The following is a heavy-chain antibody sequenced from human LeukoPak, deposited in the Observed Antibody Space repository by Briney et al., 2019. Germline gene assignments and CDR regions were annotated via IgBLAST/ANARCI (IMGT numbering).Heavy chain of an antibody. CDR2: IYYSGST. V-gene: IGHV4-59*01. Sequence: SETLSLTCTVSGGSISSYYWSWIRQPPGKGLEWIGYIYYSGSTNYNPSLKNRVTISVDTSKNQFSLKLSSVTAADTAVYYCARVLGHPYSYFDYWGQGTLVTVSS. CDR1: GGSISSYY. CDR3: ARVLGHPYSYFDY. J-gene: IGHJ4*02. D-gene: IGHD2-21*01.